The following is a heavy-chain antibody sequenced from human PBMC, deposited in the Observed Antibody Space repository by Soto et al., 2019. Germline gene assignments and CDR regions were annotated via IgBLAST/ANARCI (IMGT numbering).Heavy chain of an antibody. J-gene: IGHJ4*02. Sequence: QVQLVQSGPEVRKPGASVKVSCKASGYTFNHYAISWVRQAPGQGLEWMGWISAYNGNTNYAQKFEGRVTMTTDSSTSTDYLEVRSLRSDDTAVYYCARDIVATIQGDYWGQGTLVTVSS. CDR3: ARDIVATIQGDY. D-gene: IGHD5-12*01. CDR2: ISAYNGNT. CDR1: GYTFNHYA. V-gene: IGHV1-18*04.